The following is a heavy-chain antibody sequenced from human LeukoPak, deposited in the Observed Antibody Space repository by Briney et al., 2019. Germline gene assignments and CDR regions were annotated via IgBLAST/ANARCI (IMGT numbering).Heavy chain of an antibody. CDR2: ISAYNGNT. CDR3: ARSPGPYYYYGMDV. CDR1: GYTFTSYG. V-gene: IGHV1-18*01. J-gene: IGHJ6*02. Sequence: ASVKVSCKASGYTFTSYGISWVRQAPGQGLEWMGWISAYNGNTNYAQQLQGRVNMPPDPSTNTDYMELRSLRSDDTAVYYCARSPGPYYYYGMDVWGQGTTVTVSS.